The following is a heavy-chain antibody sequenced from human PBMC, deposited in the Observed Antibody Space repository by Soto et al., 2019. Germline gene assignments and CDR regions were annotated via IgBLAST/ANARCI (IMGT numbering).Heavy chain of an antibody. J-gene: IGHJ6*02. Sequence: PSETLSLTCAVFGGSFSGYYWDWIRQPPGKGLEWIGGINHSGSTNYNPSLKSRVTISVDMSKNQFSLKLSSVTAADTAVYYCARHLTYCSAGSCYSDFPYYGMDVWGQGTTVTVSS. CDR3: ARHLTYCSAGSCYSDFPYYGMDV. D-gene: IGHD2-15*01. CDR1: GGSFSGYY. V-gene: IGHV4-34*01. CDR2: INHSGST.